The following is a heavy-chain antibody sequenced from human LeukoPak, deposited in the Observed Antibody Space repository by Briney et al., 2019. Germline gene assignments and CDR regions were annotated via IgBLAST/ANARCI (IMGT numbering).Heavy chain of an antibody. D-gene: IGHD5-24*01. V-gene: IGHV4-39*01. CDR1: GGSISSSSFY. Sequence: SETLSLTCTVSGGSISSSSFYWGWIRQPPGKGLEWIGSIFYSGSTYYNPSLKSRVAISVDPSNKQFSLKLSSVSDADTALYYRAKGDWLQNRRNGPDYWGQGALVTVSS. CDR2: IFYSGST. CDR3: AKGDWLQNRRNGPDY. J-gene: IGHJ4*02.